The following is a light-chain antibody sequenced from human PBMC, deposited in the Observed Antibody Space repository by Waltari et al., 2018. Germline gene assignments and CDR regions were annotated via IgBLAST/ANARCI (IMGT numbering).Light chain of an antibody. CDR2: DVI. CDR3: SSYTASPPHVV. Sequence: QSALPHPASVPGSPGRSIRIPCPGTSSNAGGMNFVSWYQPHPGKAPKLMIYDVINRPSVVSTRCSGSTSHNAASLAISGLQAEDEAVYYCSSYTASPPHVVFGGGTK. J-gene: IGLJ2*01. CDR1: SSNAGGMNF. V-gene: IGLV2-14*03.